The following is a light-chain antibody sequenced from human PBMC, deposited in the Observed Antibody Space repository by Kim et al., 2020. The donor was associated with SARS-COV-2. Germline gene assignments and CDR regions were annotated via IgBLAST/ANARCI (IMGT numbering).Light chain of an antibody. V-gene: IGLV1-47*01. CDR2: RNN. J-gene: IGLJ3*02. CDR1: TSDIGSNY. CDR3: ATWDDSLNGPV. Sequence: ELTQPPSASGTPGQRVTISCSGSTSDIGSNYVYWYQQLPGMAPKLLIYRNNQRPSGVPDRFSVSKSGTSASLAISGLRSDDEADYYCATWDDSLNGPVFGGGTQLTVL.